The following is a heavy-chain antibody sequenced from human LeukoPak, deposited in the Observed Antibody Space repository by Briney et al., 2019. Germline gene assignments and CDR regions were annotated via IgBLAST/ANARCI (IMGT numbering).Heavy chain of an antibody. V-gene: IGHV3-30*03. Sequence: GGSLRLSCAASGFTFSSYGMRWVRRAPGKGLEWVAVILYGGSSKYYADSVKGRFTISRDNSKNTLYLQMNRLRAEDTAVYYCAREDCSSTSCYYDYWGQGTLVTVSS. CDR2: ILYGGSSK. CDR1: GFTFSSYG. D-gene: IGHD2-2*01. J-gene: IGHJ4*02. CDR3: AREDCSSTSCYYDY.